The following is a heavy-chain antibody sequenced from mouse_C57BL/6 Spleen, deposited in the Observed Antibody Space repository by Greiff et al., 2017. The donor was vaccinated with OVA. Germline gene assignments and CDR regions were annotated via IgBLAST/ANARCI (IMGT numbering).Heavy chain of an antibody. D-gene: IGHD5-1*01. CDR2: INPNNGGT. CDR1: GYTFTDYN. J-gene: IGHJ3*01. CDR3: ARREYSWFAY. V-gene: IGHV1-18*01. Sequence: EVQLQQSGPELVKPGASVKIPCKASGYTFTDYNMDWVKQSHGKSLEWIGDINPNNGGTIYNQKFKGKATLTVDKSSSTAYMELRSLTSEDTAVYYCARREYSWFAYWGQGTLVTVSA.